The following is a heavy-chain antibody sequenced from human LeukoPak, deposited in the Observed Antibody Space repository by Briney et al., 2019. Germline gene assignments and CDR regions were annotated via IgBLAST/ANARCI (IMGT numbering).Heavy chain of an antibody. Sequence: ASVKVSCKASGYTFTSYDINWVRQATGQGLEWMGWMNPNSGNTGYAQKFQGRVTMTRNTSISTAYMELSSLRSEDTAVYYCARSPVSVHYYYYYGMDVWGQGTTVTVSS. CDR2: MNPNSGNT. D-gene: IGHD6-13*01. CDR1: GYTFTSYD. CDR3: ARSPVSVHYYYYYGMDV. J-gene: IGHJ6*02. V-gene: IGHV1-8*01.